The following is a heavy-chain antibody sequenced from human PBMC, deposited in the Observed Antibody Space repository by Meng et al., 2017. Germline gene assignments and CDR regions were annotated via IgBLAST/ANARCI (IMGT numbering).Heavy chain of an antibody. CDR1: GFTFRDYY. V-gene: IGHV3-11*04. Sequence: VPVGESGGGLVKAGRYPILSCAASGFTFRDYYMTWIRQAPGKGLEWVSSISTTGSSIYYADSVKGRFSISRDNAENSLYLQINSLRVEDTAVYYCARDHGFLNWFDPWGQGTLVTVSS. CDR2: ISTTGSSI. D-gene: IGHD2/OR15-2a*01. J-gene: IGHJ5*02. CDR3: ARDHGFLNWFDP.